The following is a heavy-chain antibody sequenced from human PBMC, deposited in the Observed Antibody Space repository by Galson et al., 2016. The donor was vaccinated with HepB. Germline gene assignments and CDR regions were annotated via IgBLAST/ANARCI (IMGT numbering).Heavy chain of an antibody. CDR2: INPNRGGT. CDR3: ANADDYYYYGMGV. V-gene: IGHV1-2*06. CDR1: GYTFTGYY. J-gene: IGHJ6*02. Sequence: SVKVSCKASGYTFTGYYIHWVRQAPGQGLEWMGRINPNRGGTNYAQKFQGRVAMTSDTSISTAYMELGRLRSDDTAVYYCANADDYYYYGMGVWGQGTTFTVSS.